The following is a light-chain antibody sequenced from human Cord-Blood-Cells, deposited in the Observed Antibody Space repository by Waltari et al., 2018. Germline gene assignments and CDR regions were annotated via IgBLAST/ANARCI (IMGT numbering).Light chain of an antibody. CDR1: QSVLYSSNNKNY. J-gene: IGKJ4*01. CDR2: WAS. V-gene: IGKV4-1*01. Sequence: DIVMNQSPDSLVVSLGEGATSNCNSSQSVLYSSNNKNYLAWYQQKPGQPPKLLIYWASTRESGVPDRFSGSGSGTDFTLTISSLQAEDVAVYYCQQYYSTPLTFGGGTKVEIK. CDR3: QQYYSTPLT.